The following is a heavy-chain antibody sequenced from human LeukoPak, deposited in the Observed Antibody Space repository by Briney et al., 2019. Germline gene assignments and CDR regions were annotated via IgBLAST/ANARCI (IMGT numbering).Heavy chain of an antibody. CDR2: IYYSGST. CDR1: GGSISSYY. Sequence: SETLSLTCTVSGGSISSYYWSWIRQPPGKGLEWIGYIYYSGSTNYNPSLKSRVTISVDTSKNQFSLKLSSVTAAGTAVYYCARDFSSGEAFDIWGQGTMVTVSS. D-gene: IGHD6-19*01. J-gene: IGHJ3*02. V-gene: IGHV4-59*01. CDR3: ARDFSSGEAFDI.